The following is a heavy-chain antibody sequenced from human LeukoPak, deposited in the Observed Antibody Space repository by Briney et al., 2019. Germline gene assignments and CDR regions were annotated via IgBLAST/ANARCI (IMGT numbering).Heavy chain of an antibody. CDR1: GGSIGSYY. J-gene: IGHJ3*02. CDR3: ARYYYDSSGYLQDAFDI. CDR2: TSYSGNT. V-gene: IGHV4-59*01. Sequence: SETLSLTCTVSGGSIGSYYWSWVRQPPGKGLEWIGYTSYSGNTNYNPSLKSRVTISVDTSKNQFSLKLSSVTAADTAVYYCARYYYDSSGYLQDAFDIWGQGTMVTVSS. D-gene: IGHD3-22*01.